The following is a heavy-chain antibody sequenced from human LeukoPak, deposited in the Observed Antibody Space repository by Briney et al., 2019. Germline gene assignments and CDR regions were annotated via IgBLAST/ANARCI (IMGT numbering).Heavy chain of an antibody. J-gene: IGHJ4*02. V-gene: IGHV3-33*06. CDR3: AKGDYDFWGGYFDY. D-gene: IGHD3-3*01. CDR2: IWYDGSNK. Sequence: GRSLRLSCAASGFTFSSYGMHWVRQAPGKGLEWVAVIWYDGSNKYYADSVKGRFTISRDNSKNTLYLQMNSLRAEDTAVYYCAKGDYDFWGGYFDYWGQGTLVTVSS. CDR1: GFTFSSYG.